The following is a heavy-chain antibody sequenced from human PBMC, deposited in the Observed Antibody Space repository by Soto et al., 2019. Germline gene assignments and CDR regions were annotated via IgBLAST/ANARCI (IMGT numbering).Heavy chain of an antibody. CDR3: TRGSCGSSCHVDY. CDR1: GFTFGDYA. CDR2: IRSKAYGGTT. D-gene: IGHD6-13*01. V-gene: IGHV3-49*03. Sequence: GGSLRLSCTASGFTFGDYAMSWFRQAPGKGLEWVGFIRSKAYGGTTEYAASVKGRFTISRDDSKSIAYLQMNSLKTEDTAVYYCTRGSCGSSCHVDYWGQGTLVTVSS. J-gene: IGHJ4*02.